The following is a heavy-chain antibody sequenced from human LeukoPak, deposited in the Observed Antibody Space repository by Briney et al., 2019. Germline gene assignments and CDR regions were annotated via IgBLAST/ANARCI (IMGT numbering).Heavy chain of an antibody. CDR3: ARDVRFDP. Sequence: GGSLTLSCAASGFTFRRYRMNWVRQAPGKGLEWISYISSSSTICYADSVKRRFTNSRDYAKNSLYLQMNSLRYEDTTVYYCARDVRFDPWSQGTLVTVSS. V-gene: IGHV3-48*02. CDR1: GFTFRRYR. J-gene: IGHJ5*02. D-gene: IGHD2-8*01. CDR2: ISSSSTI.